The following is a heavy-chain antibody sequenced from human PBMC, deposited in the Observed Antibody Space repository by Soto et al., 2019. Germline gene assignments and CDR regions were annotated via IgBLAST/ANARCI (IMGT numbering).Heavy chain of an antibody. D-gene: IGHD2-2*01. CDR3: ATIPIVVVPAAMGFDY. J-gene: IGHJ4*02. Sequence: ASVKVSCKVSGYTLTELSMHWVRQAPGKGLEWMGGFDPEDGETIYAQKFQGRVTMTEDTSTDTAYMELSSLRSEDTAVYYCATIPIVVVPAAMGFDYWGQGTLVTVSS. CDR1: GYTLTELS. CDR2: FDPEDGET. V-gene: IGHV1-24*01.